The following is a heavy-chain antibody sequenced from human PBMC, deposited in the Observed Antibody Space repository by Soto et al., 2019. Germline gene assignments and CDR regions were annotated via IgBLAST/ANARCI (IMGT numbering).Heavy chain of an antibody. CDR1: GGSMRSYY. D-gene: IGHD6-13*01. Sequence: SETLSLTCTVSGGSMRSYYWSWIRQPPGKGLEWIGYIYYTGSTNYNPSLKSRVTISVDTSKNQFSLKLSSVTAADTAVYYCARNAIRGYSRNNWFDPWGQGTLVTVSS. J-gene: IGHJ5*02. CDR2: IYYTGST. CDR3: ARNAIRGYSRNNWFDP. V-gene: IGHV4-59*01.